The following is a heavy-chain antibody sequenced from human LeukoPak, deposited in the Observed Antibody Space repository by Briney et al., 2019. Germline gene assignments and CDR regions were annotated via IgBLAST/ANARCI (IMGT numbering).Heavy chain of an antibody. J-gene: IGHJ4*02. CDR2: ISYDGSNK. V-gene: IGHV3-30*03. CDR3: ARAYDSGSYIPLGY. CDR1: EFTFSSYG. Sequence: PGRSLRLSCAASEFTFSSYGMHWVRQAPGKGLEWVADISYDGSNKYYADSVKGRFTISRDSSKNTLYLQMNSLRVEDTALYYCARAYDSGSYIPLGYWGQGTLVTVSS. D-gene: IGHD3-10*01.